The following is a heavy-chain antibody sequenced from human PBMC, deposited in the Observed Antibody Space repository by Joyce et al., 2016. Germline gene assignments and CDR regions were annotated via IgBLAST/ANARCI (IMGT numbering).Heavy chain of an antibody. Sequence: QVQLMQSGAEVKKPGASVKVSCKASGYTFTDYYRHWVRQAPGEGREGMGRINPNSGGTKIAQKFQARVTMTKATSISRAFMVLSRLRSDDTAIYVCARSSNDWYGPTDYWGQGTLVTVSS. D-gene: IGHD6-19*01. J-gene: IGHJ4*02. CDR1: GYTFTDYY. CDR3: ARSSNDWYGPTDY. CDR2: INPNSGGT. V-gene: IGHV1-2*06.